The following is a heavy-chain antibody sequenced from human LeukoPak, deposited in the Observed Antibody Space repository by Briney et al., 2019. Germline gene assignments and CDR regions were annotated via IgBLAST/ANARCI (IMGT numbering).Heavy chain of an antibody. J-gene: IGHJ3*02. CDR2: THYSGST. CDR1: GESFSDYY. CDR3: ASGYCGGACQLGGVDM. V-gene: IGHV4-59*01. Sequence: SETLSLTCAVYGESFSDYYWSWIRQPPGKGLEYIGYTHYSGSTNYNPSLKSRVTISLDTSGNQFSLKLSSVTAADTAVYYCASGYCGGACQLGGVDMWGQGTMVTVSS. D-gene: IGHD2-21*02.